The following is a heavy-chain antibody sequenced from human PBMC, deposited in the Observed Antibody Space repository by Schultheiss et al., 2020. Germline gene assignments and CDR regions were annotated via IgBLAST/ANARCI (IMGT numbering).Heavy chain of an antibody. Sequence: GGSLRLSCAASGFTFSDYYMSWIRQAPGKGLEWVSYISSSSSYTNYADSVKGRFTISRDNAKNSLYLQMNSLRAEDTALYYCAKGTYSSSWYSDYWGQGTLVTVSS. CDR1: GFTFSDYY. CDR2: ISSSSSYT. V-gene: IGHV3-11*05. CDR3: AKGTYSSSWYSDY. J-gene: IGHJ4*02. D-gene: IGHD6-13*01.